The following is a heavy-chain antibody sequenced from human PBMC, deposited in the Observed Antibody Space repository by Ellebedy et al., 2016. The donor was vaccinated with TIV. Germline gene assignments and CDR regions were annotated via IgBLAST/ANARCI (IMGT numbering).Heavy chain of an antibody. CDR3: ARDLGRYGMDV. CDR1: GGSINSYY. Sequence: MPSETLSLTCSVSGGSINSYYWTWIRQSPGQGLEWIGDIHHSGNSHIHPSLKSRVTLSLDTSKNQFSLDLSSVTAADTATYYCARDLGRYGMDVWGQGTTVTVSS. V-gene: IGHV4-59*01. CDR2: IHHSGNS. J-gene: IGHJ6*02.